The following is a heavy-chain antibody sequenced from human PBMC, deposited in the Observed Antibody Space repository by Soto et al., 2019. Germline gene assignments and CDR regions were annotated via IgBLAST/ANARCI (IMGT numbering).Heavy chain of an antibody. CDR2: IDWDDDK. CDR1: GFSLSTSGMR. CDR3: ARSIVAAGNRWFDP. J-gene: IGHJ5*02. D-gene: IGHD6-13*01. V-gene: IGHV2-70*04. Sequence: XGPTPVNPTQTLTLTCTFSGFSLSTSGMRVSWIRQPPGKALEWLARIDWDDDKLYSTSLKTRLTISKDTSKNQVFLTMTNMDPVDTATYYCARSIVAAGNRWFDPWGQGTLVTVSS.